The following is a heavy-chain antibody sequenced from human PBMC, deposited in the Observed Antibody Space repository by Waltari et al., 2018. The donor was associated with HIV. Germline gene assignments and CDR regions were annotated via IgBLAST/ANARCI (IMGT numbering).Heavy chain of an antibody. CDR3: ARGAWEVTTVTTEGSLGI. Sequence: QVRLVESGGGAVQTGRSLRLSCVTSGFTLNDYDIHWVRQAPGKGLVWVAVIAFDGNNRYYGDATKGRFLVSKDTSKQTVYLQMNRLRVEDTAVYYCARGAWEVTTVTTEGSLGIWGQGTPVTVSS. J-gene: IGHJ3*02. D-gene: IGHD4-17*01. CDR2: IAFDGNNR. CDR1: GFTLNDYD. V-gene: IGHV3-33*01.